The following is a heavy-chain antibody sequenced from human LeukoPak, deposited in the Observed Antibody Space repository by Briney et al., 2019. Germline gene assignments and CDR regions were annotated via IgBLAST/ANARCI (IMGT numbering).Heavy chain of an antibody. CDR2: ISGSGGST. Sequence: GSLRLSCAASGFTFSSYAMSWVRQAPGKGLEWVSAISGSGGSTYYADSVKGRFTISRDNSTNTLYLQMNSLRAEDTSGYYCPKVVVTSIPYFQHWGQGTLVTVSS. J-gene: IGHJ1*01. D-gene: IGHD2-21*02. CDR3: PKVVVTSIPYFQH. V-gene: IGHV3-23*01. CDR1: GFTFSSYA.